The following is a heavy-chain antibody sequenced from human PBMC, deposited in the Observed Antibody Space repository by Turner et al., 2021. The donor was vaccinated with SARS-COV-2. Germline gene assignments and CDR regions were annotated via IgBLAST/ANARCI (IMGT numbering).Heavy chain of an antibody. Sequence: EVQLVESGGVVVQHGGSLRLSFADSGSPFGDSTMHWVRQAPVKGLEWVSLITWDGGSTAYADSVKGRFTISRDNSKNSLYLQMNSLRTEDTALYYCAKEYCSGGSCFQVDYWGQGTQVTVSS. CDR3: AKEYCSGGSCFQVDY. J-gene: IGHJ4*02. CDR1: GSPFGDST. D-gene: IGHD2-15*01. CDR2: ITWDGGST. V-gene: IGHV3-43*01.